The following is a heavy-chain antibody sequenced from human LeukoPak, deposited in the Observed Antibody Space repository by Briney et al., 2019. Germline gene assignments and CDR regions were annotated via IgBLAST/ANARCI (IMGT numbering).Heavy chain of an antibody. Sequence: PGGSLRLSCAASGFTFSTYGMHWVRQAPGKGLEWVAVIYNDGNKKYDADSVKGRFTISKDNSKNTVYLQMNSLRAEDTAEYYCARDCSGGICHYFFDYWGQGTLVTVSS. CDR1: GFTFSTYG. CDR2: IYNDGNKK. V-gene: IGHV3-33*01. D-gene: IGHD2-15*01. J-gene: IGHJ4*02. CDR3: ARDCSGGICHYFFDY.